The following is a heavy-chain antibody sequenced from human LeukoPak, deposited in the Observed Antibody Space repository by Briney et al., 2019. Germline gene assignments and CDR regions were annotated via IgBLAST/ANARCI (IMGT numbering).Heavy chain of an antibody. Sequence: TASESLSLTCAVYGGSFSGYYWSWIRQPPGKGLEWIGEINHSGSTNYSPSLKNRVTISVDTSKNQFSLKLSSVTAANTAVYYCARALGSGYYSLKYCGQGTLVTVSS. CDR2: INHSGST. CDR3: ARALGSGYYSLKY. J-gene: IGHJ4*02. D-gene: IGHD3-22*01. CDR1: GGSFSGYY. V-gene: IGHV4-34*01.